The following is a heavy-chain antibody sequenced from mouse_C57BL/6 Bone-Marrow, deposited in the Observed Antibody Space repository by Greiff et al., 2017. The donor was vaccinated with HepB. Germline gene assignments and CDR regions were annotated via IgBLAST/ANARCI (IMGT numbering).Heavy chain of an antibody. CDR3: ARRHYGSSYYAMDY. Sequence: VQLQQPGAELVRPGTSVKLSCKASGYTFTSYWMHWVKQRPGQGLEWIGVIDPSDSYTNYNQKFKGKATLTVDTSSSTAYMQLSSRTSEDSAVYYCARRHYGSSYYAMDYWGQGTSVTVSS. CDR1: GYTFTSYW. D-gene: IGHD1-1*01. CDR2: IDPSDSYT. J-gene: IGHJ4*01. V-gene: IGHV1-59*01.